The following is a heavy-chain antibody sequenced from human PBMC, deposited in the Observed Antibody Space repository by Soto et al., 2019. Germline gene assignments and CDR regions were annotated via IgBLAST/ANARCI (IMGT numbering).Heavy chain of an antibody. Sequence: EVQLVESGGSVIRPGGSLRLSCAASGFAFQNHGMSWDRQVPGKGLEGVAGISGSGVNAGYADSVKGRFSISRDNGDKSLYLEINNLGVEATALYHCARKPPGQYWYFDLWGRGTLVTVSS. CDR1: GFAFQNHG. CDR2: ISGSGVNA. J-gene: IGHJ2*01. CDR3: ARKPPGQYWYFDL. V-gene: IGHV3-20*01.